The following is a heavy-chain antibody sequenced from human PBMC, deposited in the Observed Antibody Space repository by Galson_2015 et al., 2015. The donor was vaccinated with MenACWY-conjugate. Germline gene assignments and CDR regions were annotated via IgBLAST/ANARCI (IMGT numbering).Heavy chain of an antibody. CDR2: INPGGSST. J-gene: IGHJ4*02. V-gene: IGHV3-74*01. Sequence: SLRLSCAASGFIFNTYWMHWVRQAPGKGLVWVSRINPGGSSTTYADSVKDRFTISRDNAKNTLYLRMNSLRPEDTAGFYCAKTRGASFYFDSWGQGTLVTVSS. CDR1: GFIFNTYW. CDR3: AKTRGASFYFDS. D-gene: IGHD1-26*01.